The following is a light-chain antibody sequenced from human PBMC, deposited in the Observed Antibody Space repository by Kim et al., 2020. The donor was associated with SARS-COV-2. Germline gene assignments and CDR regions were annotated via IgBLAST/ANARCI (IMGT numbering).Light chain of an antibody. CDR3: QQLNSKRT. CDR1: QGISSY. V-gene: IGKV1-9*01. Sequence: IQLTQSPSSLSASVGDRVTITCRASQGISSYLAWYQQKPGKAPKLLIYAASTLQSGVPSRFSGSGSGTDFTLTISSLQPEDFATYYCQQLNSKRTFGQGTKLEI. J-gene: IGKJ2*01. CDR2: AAS.